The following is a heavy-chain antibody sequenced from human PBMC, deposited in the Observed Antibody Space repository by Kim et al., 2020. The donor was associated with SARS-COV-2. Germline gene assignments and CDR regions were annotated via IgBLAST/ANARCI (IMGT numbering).Heavy chain of an antibody. CDR3: AREGYSSPFLG. Sequence: SETLSLTCTVSGGSISSYYWSWIRQPPGKGLEWIGYIYYSGSTNYNPSLKSRVTISVDTSKNQFSLKLSSVTAADTAVYYCAREGYSSPFLGWGQGTLVTVSS. V-gene: IGHV4-59*01. CDR1: GGSISSYY. CDR2: IYYSGST. D-gene: IGHD6-19*01. J-gene: IGHJ4*02.